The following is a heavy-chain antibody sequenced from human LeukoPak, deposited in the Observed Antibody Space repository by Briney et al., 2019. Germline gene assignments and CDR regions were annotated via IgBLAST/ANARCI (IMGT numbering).Heavy chain of an antibody. Sequence: PGGSLRLSCAASGFGFSVYWMHWVRQAPGKGLVWVAHINEDGTSASHADSVKGRFTISRDNAKNTLYLQMNSLTVEGTAVYYCARVPTNSYGFGQWGQGSLVTVSS. V-gene: IGHV3-74*01. CDR1: GFGFSVYW. CDR2: INEDGTSA. D-gene: IGHD5-18*01. CDR3: ARVPTNSYGFGQ. J-gene: IGHJ4*02.